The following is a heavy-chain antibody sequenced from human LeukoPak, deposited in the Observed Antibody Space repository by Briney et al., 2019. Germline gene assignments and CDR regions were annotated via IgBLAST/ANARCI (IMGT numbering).Heavy chain of an antibody. Sequence: GGSLRLSCAASGFTFSSYAMSWVRQAPGKGLEWVSAISGSGGSTYSADSVKGRFTISRDNSKNTLYLQMNSLRAEDTAVYYCAKGLAQGYYFDYWGQGTLVTVSS. V-gene: IGHV3-23*01. CDR3: AKGLAQGYYFDY. CDR2: ISGSGGST. CDR1: GFTFSSYA. J-gene: IGHJ4*02.